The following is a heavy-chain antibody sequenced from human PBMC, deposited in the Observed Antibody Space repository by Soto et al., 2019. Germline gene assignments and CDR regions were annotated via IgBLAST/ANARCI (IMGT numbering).Heavy chain of an antibody. D-gene: IGHD1-26*01. V-gene: IGHV3-23*01. CDR3: TKPQWELLD. CDR1: GFTFSSYT. CDR2: ISGSGDYT. Sequence: PGGSLRLSCAASGFTFSSYTMSWVRQAPGKGLEWVSAISGSGDYTYYADSVKGRFTISRDNPKNTLYLQMNGLRAEDTAFYYCTKPQWELLDWGQGTLVTVSS. J-gene: IGHJ4*02.